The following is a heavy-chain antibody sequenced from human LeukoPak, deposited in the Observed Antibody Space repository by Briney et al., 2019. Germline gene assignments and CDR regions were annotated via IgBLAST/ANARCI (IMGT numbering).Heavy chain of an antibody. Sequence: SGGSLRLSCAASGFTFSSYAMSWVRQAPGKGLEWVSAISGSGGSTYYADSVKGRFTISRDNSKNTLYLQMNSLRAEDTAVYYCAKEKLTSSSWYFRSRNWFDPWGQGTLVTVFS. CDR2: ISGSGGST. J-gene: IGHJ5*02. D-gene: IGHD6-13*01. CDR3: AKEKLTSSSWYFRSRNWFDP. V-gene: IGHV3-23*01. CDR1: GFTFSSYA.